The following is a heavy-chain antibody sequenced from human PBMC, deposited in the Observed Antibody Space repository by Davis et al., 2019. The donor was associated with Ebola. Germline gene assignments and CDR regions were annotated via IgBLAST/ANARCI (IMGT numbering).Heavy chain of an antibody. CDR3: ARGHNYAHGY. CDR2: VILKSGAT. D-gene: IGHD4-11*01. CDR1: GYTFTDYN. V-gene: IGHV1-2*06. Sequence: ASVQVSCKASGYTFTDYNIHWMRQAPGQGLEWLGRVILKSGATNYAQKFQGRVTMTMDTSISTVYMELSSLRYDDTADYYCARGHNYAHGYWGQGTLVTVSS. J-gene: IGHJ4*02.